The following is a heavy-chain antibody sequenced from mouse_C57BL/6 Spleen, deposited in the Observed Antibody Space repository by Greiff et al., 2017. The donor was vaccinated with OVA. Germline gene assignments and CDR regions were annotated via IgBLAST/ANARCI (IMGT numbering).Heavy chain of an antibody. J-gene: IGHJ2*01. Sequence: VKLQQSGAELVKPGASVKLSCTASGFTITDYYMHWVKQRPEQGLEWIGRIDPEDGETNYAPKFQGKATLTADTSSNTAYMQLSSLTSDDTAVYYCARVSDSYYFDYWGQGTTRTVSS. D-gene: IGHD2-13*01. CDR3: ARVSDSYYFDY. V-gene: IGHV14-2*01. CDR2: IDPEDGET. CDR1: GFTITDYY.